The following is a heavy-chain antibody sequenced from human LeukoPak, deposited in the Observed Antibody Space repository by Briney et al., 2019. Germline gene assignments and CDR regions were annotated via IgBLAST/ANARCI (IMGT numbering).Heavy chain of an antibody. CDR3: AKGANTAMVIPLVDY. CDR1: GFTFRDCG. Sequence: PGGSLRLSCAASGFTFRDCGMHWVRQAAGKGLQWVAFIQYDGTNKYYADSVKGRFTISRDNSKNTLYLQMNSLRAEDTAVYYCAKGANTAMVIPLVDYWGQGTLVTVSS. J-gene: IGHJ4*02. CDR2: IQYDGTNK. D-gene: IGHD5-18*01. V-gene: IGHV3-30*02.